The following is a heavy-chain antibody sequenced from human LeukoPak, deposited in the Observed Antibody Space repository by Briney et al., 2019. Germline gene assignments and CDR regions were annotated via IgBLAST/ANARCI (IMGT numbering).Heavy chain of an antibody. J-gene: IGHJ6*04. V-gene: IGHV3-48*04. CDR3: AELGITMIGGV. CDR2: ISSSGSTI. Sequence: SGGSLRLSCEASGFTFSRYSMNWVRQAPGKGLEWVSYISSSGSTIYYADSVKGRFTISRDNAKNSLYLQMNSLRAEDTAVYYCAELGITMIGGVWGKGTTVTISS. CDR1: GFTFSRYS. D-gene: IGHD3-10*02.